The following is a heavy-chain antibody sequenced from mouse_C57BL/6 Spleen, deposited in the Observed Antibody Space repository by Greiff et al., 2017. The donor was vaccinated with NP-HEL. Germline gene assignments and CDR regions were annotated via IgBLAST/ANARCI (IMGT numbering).Heavy chain of an antibody. CDR2: IRSKSNNYAT. CDR1: GFSFNTYA. V-gene: IGHV10-1*01. J-gene: IGHJ3*01. Sequence: EVQGVESGGGLVQPKGSLKLSCAASGFSFNTYAMNWVRQAPGKGLEWVARIRSKSNNYATYYADSVKDRFTISRDDSESMLYLQMNNLKTEDTAMYYCVRDSSGSFAYWGQGTLVTVSA. D-gene: IGHD3-2*02. CDR3: VRDSSGSFAY.